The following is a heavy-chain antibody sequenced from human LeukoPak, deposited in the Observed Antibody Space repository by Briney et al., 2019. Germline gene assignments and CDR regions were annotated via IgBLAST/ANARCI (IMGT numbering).Heavy chain of an antibody. CDR3: AKDHPHTLYDSSGRGAFDI. J-gene: IGHJ3*02. CDR2: ISWNSGSI. D-gene: IGHD3-22*01. CDR1: GFTFDDYA. V-gene: IGHV3-9*01. Sequence: GGSLRLSCAASGFTFDDYAMHWVRQAPGKGLEWVSGISWNSGSIGYADSVKGRFTISRDNAKNSLYLQMNSLRAEDTALYYCAKDHPHTLYDSSGRGAFDIWGQGTMVTVSS.